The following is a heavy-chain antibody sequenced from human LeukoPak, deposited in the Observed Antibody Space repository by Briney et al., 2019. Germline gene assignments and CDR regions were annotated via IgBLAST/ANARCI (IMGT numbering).Heavy chain of an antibody. J-gene: IGHJ4*02. V-gene: IGHV4-59*01. Sequence: SETLSLTCTVSGGSISSYYWSWIRQPPGKGREWIGYIYYSGSTNYNPSLKSRVTISVDTSKNQFSLKLSSVTAADTAVYYCARPSSSWYFEYWGQGTLVTVSS. CDR1: GGSISSYY. D-gene: IGHD6-13*01. CDR3: ARPSSSWYFEY. CDR2: IYYSGST.